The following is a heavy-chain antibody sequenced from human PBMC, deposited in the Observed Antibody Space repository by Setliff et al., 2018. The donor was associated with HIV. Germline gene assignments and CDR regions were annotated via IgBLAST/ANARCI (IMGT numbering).Heavy chain of an antibody. CDR2: ISIGNGNT. Sequence: ASVKVSCKASGYTFTKYPMHWVRQAPGQRLEWMGWISIGNGNTKYSQHFQDRVSITRDTYASTIYMELTSLRSEDTVVYYCARSNGLDVWGQGTMVTVSS. D-gene: IGHD2-21*01. CDR3: ARSNGLDV. J-gene: IGHJ6*02. CDR1: GYTFTKYP. V-gene: IGHV1-3*04.